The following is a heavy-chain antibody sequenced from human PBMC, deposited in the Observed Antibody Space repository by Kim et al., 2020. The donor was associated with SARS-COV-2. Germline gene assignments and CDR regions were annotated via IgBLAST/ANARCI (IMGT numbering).Heavy chain of an antibody. Sequence: RVTISVDTSKNQFSLKLSSVTAADTAVYYCARQKRCSGGSCYSAMDAFDIWGQGTMVTVSS. V-gene: IGHV4-39*01. J-gene: IGHJ3*02. CDR3: ARQKRCSGGSCYSAMDAFDI. D-gene: IGHD2-15*01.